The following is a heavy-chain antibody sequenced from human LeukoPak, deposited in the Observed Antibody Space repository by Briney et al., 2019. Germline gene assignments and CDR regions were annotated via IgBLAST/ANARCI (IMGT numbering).Heavy chain of an antibody. J-gene: IGHJ3*02. D-gene: IGHD3-3*01. Sequence: ASVKVSCKASGYTFTSYYMHWVRQAPGQGLEWMGIINPSGGSTSYAQKLQGRVTMTRDTSTSTVYMELSSLRSEDTAVYYCARDNLTYYDFWSGYHDAFDIWGQGTMVTVSS. CDR2: INPSGGST. CDR3: ARDNLTYYDFWSGYHDAFDI. V-gene: IGHV1-46*01. CDR1: GYTFTSYY.